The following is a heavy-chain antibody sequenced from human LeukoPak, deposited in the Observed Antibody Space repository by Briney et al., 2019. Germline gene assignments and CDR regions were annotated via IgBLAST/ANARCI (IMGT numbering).Heavy chain of an antibody. D-gene: IGHD2-8*01. CDR2: ISSGSSSV. Sequence: GGSLRLSCTTSGFSFSSYSMNWVRQTPGKGLEWVSPISSGSSSVFYAESVRGRFTISRDSAKTSVFLQMDSLRADDSALYYCARSQRLGHCVNGVCVYPYYFDFWGQGALVTVSS. CDR3: ARSQRLGHCVNGVCVYPYYFDF. J-gene: IGHJ4*02. CDR1: GFSFSSYS. V-gene: IGHV3-21*01.